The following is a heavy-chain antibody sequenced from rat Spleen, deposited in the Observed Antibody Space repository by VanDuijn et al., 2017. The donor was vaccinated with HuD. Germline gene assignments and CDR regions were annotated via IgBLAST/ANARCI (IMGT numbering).Heavy chain of an antibody. V-gene: IGHV5-29*01. D-gene: IGHD1-1*01. CDR2: INYDGGTP. Sequence: EVQLVESDGGLVQPGRSLKLSCTASGFTLSDHFMAWVRQAPTKGLERVATINYDGGTPYYRDSVKGRFTISRDNAKNTLYLQMDSLRSEDTATYYCVRPAGTVVPNWFVYWGQGTLVTVSS. CDR1: GFTLSDHF. CDR3: VRPAGTVVPNWFVY. J-gene: IGHJ3*01.